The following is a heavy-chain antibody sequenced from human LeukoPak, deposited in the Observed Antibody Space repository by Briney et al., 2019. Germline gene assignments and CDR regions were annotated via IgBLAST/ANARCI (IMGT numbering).Heavy chain of an antibody. CDR2: ISASGGST. V-gene: IGHV3-23*01. Sequence: GGSLRLSCSASAFTFSSYAMSWVRQAPGKGLKWVSGISASGGSTDYADSVKGRFTISRDNSKNTLYLQMNSLRAEDTAVYYCAKLCSGGSCYWNYWGQGTLVTVSS. CDR1: AFTFSSYA. D-gene: IGHD2-15*01. J-gene: IGHJ4*02. CDR3: AKLCSGGSCYWNY.